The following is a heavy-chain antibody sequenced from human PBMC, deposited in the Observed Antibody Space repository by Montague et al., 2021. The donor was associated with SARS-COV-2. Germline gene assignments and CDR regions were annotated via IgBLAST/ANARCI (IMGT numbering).Heavy chain of an antibody. D-gene: IGHD1-26*01. Sequence: SETLSLTCIGECEALGSYNWGADRQLPRVKCRQQVRANYDTCRTKYKPSPKSRVSMSVDKSWNQFPLRLTSVTAADTAIYYCARKGSGRSDLAYWGQGTLVTVSS. CDR3: ARKGSGRSDLAY. J-gene: IGHJ4*02. V-gene: IGHV4-4*02. CDR1: CEALGSYNW. CDR2: NYDTCRT.